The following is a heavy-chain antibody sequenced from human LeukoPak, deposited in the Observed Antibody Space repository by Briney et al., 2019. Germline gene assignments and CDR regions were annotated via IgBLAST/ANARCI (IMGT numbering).Heavy chain of an antibody. CDR3: AKDHEKRYYYGSGSSYFGY. CDR1: GFTFSSYA. V-gene: IGHV3-23*01. Sequence: GGSLRLSCAASGFTFSSYAMSWVRQAPGKGLEWVSAISGSGGSTYYADSVKGRFTISRDNSKNTLYLQMNSLRAEDTAVYYCAKDHEKRYYYGSGSSYFGYWGQGTLVTVSS. J-gene: IGHJ4*02. D-gene: IGHD3-10*01. CDR2: ISGSGGST.